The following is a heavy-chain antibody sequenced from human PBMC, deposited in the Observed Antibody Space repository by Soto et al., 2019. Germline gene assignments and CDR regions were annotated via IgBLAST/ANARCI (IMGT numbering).Heavy chain of an antibody. Sequence: EVQLVESGGGLVKPGGSLRLSCAASGFTFSSYSMNWVRQAPGKGLEWVSSISSSRIYIYYADSVKGRFTISRDNAKNPRFLAMNRLRAEGTAVYYCARDRGGSDAYGDYADGFDIWGQGTMVTVSS. CDR3: ARDRGGSDAYGDYADGFDI. D-gene: IGHD4-17*01. CDR2: ISSSRIYI. V-gene: IGHV3-21*06. J-gene: IGHJ3*02. CDR1: GFTFSSYS.